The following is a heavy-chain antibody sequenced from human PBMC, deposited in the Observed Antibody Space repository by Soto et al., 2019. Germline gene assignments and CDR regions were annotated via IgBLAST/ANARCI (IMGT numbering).Heavy chain of an antibody. J-gene: IGHJ5*02. D-gene: IGHD3-3*01. Sequence: EEHLVESGGALVQPGGSLRLSCAASGFTFNRFGMNWVRQAPGKGLEWISYISSASSTTQYAESVKGRFTISRDNAKNSLYLQMNSLRDEDTAVYYCARVIWSGHLTSDLWGQGTLVTVSS. CDR2: ISSASSTT. V-gene: IGHV3-48*02. CDR3: ARVIWSGHLTSDL. CDR1: GFTFNRFG.